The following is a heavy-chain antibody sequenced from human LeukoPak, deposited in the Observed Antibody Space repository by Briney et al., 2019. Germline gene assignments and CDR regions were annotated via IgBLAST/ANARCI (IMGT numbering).Heavy chain of an antibody. CDR2: INHSGST. CDR3: ASGSRGRSYGSGSYSYYGMDV. V-gene: IGHV4-34*01. CDR1: GGSFSGYY. Sequence: SETLSLTCAVYGGSFSGYYWSWIRQPPGKGLEWIGEINHSGSTNHNPSLKSRVTISVDTSKNQFSLKLSSVTAADTAVYYCASGSRGRSYGSGSYSYYGMDVWGKGTTVTVSS. D-gene: IGHD3-10*01. J-gene: IGHJ6*04.